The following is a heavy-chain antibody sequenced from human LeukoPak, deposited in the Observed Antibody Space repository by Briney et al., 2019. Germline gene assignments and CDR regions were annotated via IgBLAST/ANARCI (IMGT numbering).Heavy chain of an antibody. J-gene: IGHJ4*02. CDR2: ISSSSTYI. CDR3: AREASNNWNVPANYFDY. V-gene: IGHV3-21*01. CDR1: GFTFSSYN. D-gene: IGHD1-20*01. Sequence: GGSLRLSCAASGFTFSSYNMNWVRQAPGKGPEWVSFISSSSTYILYADSVKGRFTISRDSAKNSLYLQMNSLRAEDTAVYYCAREASNNWNVPANYFDYWGQGTLVSVS.